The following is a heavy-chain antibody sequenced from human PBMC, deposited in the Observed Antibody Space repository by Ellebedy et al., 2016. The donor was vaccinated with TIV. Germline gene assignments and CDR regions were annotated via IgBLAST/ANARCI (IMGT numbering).Heavy chain of an antibody. CDR3: AKDFDFGDYLRTFDS. CDR1: GFTFSSYA. V-gene: IGHV3-30*18. J-gene: IGHJ4*02. CDR2: ISYDGDSK. D-gene: IGHD4-17*01. Sequence: GESLKISCAASGFTFSSYAMTWVRQAPGKGLEWVAVISYDGDSKYYADSVKGRFTISRDNSKNTLFLQMNSLKPEDTALYYCAKDFDFGDYLRTFDSWGQGTLVTVSS.